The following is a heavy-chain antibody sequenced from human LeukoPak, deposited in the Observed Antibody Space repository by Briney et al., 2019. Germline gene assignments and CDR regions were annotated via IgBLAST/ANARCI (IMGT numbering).Heavy chain of an antibody. CDR2: IYTSGST. CDR3: ARVAHAFDI. CDR1: GGSISSGSYY. J-gene: IGHJ3*02. Sequence: SETLSLTCTVSGGSISSGSYYWSWIRQPAGKGLEWIGRIYTSGSTNYNPSLKSRVTISVDTSKNQFSLKLSSVTAADTAVYYCARVAHAFDIWGQGTMVTVSS. V-gene: IGHV4-61*02.